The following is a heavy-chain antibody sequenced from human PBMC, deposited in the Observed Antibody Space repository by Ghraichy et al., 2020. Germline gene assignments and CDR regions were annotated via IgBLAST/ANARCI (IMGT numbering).Heavy chain of an antibody. D-gene: IGHD3-22*01. CDR1: GFTFSSYW. CDR3: ARLRPGYYYYMDV. CDR2: IKLDGSEK. J-gene: IGHJ6*03. V-gene: IGHV3-7*01. Sequence: GGSLRLSCVASGFTFSSYWMSWVRQAPGKGLEWVANIKLDGSEKYYVDSVKGRFTISRDNAKNSLYLQMSSLRVADTAVYYCARLRPGYYYYMDVWGKGTTVTVSS.